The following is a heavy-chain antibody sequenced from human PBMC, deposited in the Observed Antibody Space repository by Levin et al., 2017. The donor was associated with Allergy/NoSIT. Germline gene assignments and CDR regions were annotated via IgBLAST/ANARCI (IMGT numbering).Heavy chain of an antibody. J-gene: IGHJ4*02. CDR3: ARVRSSSWLETKYYFDY. CDR2: INPNSGGT. CDR1: GYTFTGYY. Sequence: ASVKVSCKASGYTFTGYYMHWVRQAPGQGLEWMGWINPNSGGTNYAQKFQGRVTMTRDTSISTAYMELSRLRSDDTAVYYCARVRSSSWLETKYYFDYWGQGTLVTVSS. D-gene: IGHD6-13*01. V-gene: IGHV1-2*02.